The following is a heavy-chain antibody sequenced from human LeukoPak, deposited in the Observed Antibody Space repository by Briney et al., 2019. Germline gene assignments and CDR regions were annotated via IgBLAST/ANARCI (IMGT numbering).Heavy chain of an antibody. J-gene: IGHJ5*02. D-gene: IGHD6-13*01. CDR2: IYHSGST. CDR3: AREGSSSWFDP. CDR1: GGSISSSNW. Sequence: SETLSPTCAVSGGSISSSNWWSWVRQPPGQGLEWIGEIYHSGSTNYNPSLKSRITISVDKSKNQFSLKLSSVTAADTAVYYCAREGSSSWFDPWGQGTLVTVSS. V-gene: IGHV4-4*02.